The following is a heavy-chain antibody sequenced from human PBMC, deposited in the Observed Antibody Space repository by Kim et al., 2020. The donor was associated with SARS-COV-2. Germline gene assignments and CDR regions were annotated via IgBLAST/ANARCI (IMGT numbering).Heavy chain of an antibody. D-gene: IGHD6-25*01. J-gene: IGHJ4*02. V-gene: IGHV3-30*18. CDR2: ISYDGSNK. Sequence: GGSLRLSCAASGFTFSSYGMHWVRQAPGKGLEWVAVISYDGSNKYYADSVKGRFTISRDNSKNTLYLQMNSLRAEDTAVYYCAKGGPYSSGYDYWGQGTLVTVSS. CDR3: AKGGPYSSGYDY. CDR1: GFTFSSYG.